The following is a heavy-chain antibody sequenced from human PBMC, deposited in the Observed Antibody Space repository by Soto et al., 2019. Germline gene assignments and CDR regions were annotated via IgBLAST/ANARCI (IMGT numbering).Heavy chain of an antibody. J-gene: IGHJ4*02. CDR2: IIPIFGTA. D-gene: IGHD4-4*01. V-gene: IGHV1-69*13. Sequence: SVKVSCKASGGTFSSYAISWVRQAPGQGLEWMGGIIPIFGTANYAQKFQGRVTITADESTSTAYMELSSLRSEDTAVYYCARGNDYSNYQWNYWGQGTLVTVSS. CDR3: ARGNDYSNYQWNY. CDR1: GGTFSSYA.